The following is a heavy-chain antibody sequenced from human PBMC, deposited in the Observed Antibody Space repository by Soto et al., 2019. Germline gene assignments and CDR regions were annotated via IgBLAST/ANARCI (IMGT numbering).Heavy chain of an antibody. CDR2: ISGSGGGT. D-gene: IGHD4-17*01. CDR1: GFTFSQYA. CDR3: ARDDYGVDY. V-gene: IGHV3-23*01. J-gene: IGHJ4*02. Sequence: GGSLRLSCAASGFTFSQYAMSWVRQAPGKGLEWVSVISGSGGGTYNADSVKGRFTISRDNSKNTLYLQMNSLRAEDTAVYYCARDDYGVDYWGQGTLVTVSS.